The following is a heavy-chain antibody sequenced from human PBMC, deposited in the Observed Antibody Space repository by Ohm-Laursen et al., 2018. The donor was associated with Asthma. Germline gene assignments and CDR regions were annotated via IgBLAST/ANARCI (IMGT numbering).Heavy chain of an antibody. CDR3: AKVRTAGYDALDL. Sequence: ASVKVSCKASGYTFTSYAMNWVRQAPGQGLEWMGWINTNTGNPTYAQGFTGRFVLSLDTAASTAYLQISSLEAEDSAVYFCAKVRTAGYDALDLWGQGTMVTVSS. CDR2: INTNTGNP. V-gene: IGHV7-4-1*02. J-gene: IGHJ3*01. D-gene: IGHD3-9*01. CDR1: GYTFTSYA.